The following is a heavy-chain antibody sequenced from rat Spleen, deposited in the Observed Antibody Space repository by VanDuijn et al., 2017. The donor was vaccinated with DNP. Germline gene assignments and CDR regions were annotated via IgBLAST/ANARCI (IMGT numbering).Heavy chain of an antibody. CDR1: GFTFSDYN. D-gene: IGHD3-2*01. CDR3: TTDRVYRDGDTHLFDY. V-gene: IGHV5S10*01. J-gene: IGHJ2*01. Sequence: EVQLVESGGGLVQSGRSLKVSCAASGFTFSDYNMAWVRQAPKKGLEWVATITYDGSKTYYRDSVKGRFTISRDNAKSTLYLQMDSLRSEDTATYYCTTDRVYRDGDTHLFDYWGQGVMVTVSS. CDR2: ITYDGSKT.